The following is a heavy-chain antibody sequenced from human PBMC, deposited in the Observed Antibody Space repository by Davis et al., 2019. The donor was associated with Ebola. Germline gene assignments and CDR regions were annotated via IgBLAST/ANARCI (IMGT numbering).Heavy chain of an antibody. J-gene: IGHJ4*02. CDR1: GFTFSTYA. D-gene: IGHD3-10*01. Sequence: GGSLRLSCSVSGFTFSTYAMHWVRQAPGRGLEYVSAINNNGDTTYYTDSVKGRFTISRDSSKNTLYLQMSSLRPEDTAVYYCVKDRGFLIRDFDYWGQGALVTVSS. CDR2: INNNGDTT. V-gene: IGHV3-64D*06. CDR3: VKDRGFLIRDFDY.